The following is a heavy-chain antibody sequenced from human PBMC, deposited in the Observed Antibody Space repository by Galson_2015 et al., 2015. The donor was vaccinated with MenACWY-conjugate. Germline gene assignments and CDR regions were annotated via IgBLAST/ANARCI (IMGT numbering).Heavy chain of an antibody. J-gene: IGHJ2*01. CDR2: ISPDGRNT. CDR1: GFTFNDYD. Sequence: SLRLSCAASGFTFNDYDMSWVRQAPGKGLEWVSYISPDGRNTYNADSVKGRFTISRDSSKDTLYLQMNSLRAEDTAVYYCAKSRPYWYFDFWGRGTLVTVSS. CDR3: AKSRPYWYFDF. V-gene: IGHV3-23*01. D-gene: IGHD2-2*01.